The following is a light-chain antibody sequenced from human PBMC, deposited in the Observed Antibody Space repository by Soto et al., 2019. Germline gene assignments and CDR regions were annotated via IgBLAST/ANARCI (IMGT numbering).Light chain of an antibody. CDR2: DVS. CDR1: SSDVGGYNY. CDR3: SSYTRTSTVV. Sequence: QSVLTQPASVSGSPGQSITISCTGTSSDVGGYNYVSWYQHHPGKAPKLMIYDVSNRPSGVSNRFSGSKSDNTASLTISGLQAEDEADYYCSSYTRTSTVVFGGGTKLTVL. V-gene: IGLV2-14*03. J-gene: IGLJ2*01.